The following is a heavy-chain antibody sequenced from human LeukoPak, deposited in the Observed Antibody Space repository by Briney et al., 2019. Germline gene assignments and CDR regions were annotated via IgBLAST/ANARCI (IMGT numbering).Heavy chain of an antibody. J-gene: IGHJ6*03. Sequence: ASVKVSCKASGYKFTSYGISWVRQAPGQGLEWMGWISGYNGNTNYAQKFQGRVTMTTDTSTSTAYMELRSLRSDDTAVYYCAREGYCSGGSCLRVLRVDYHMDVWGKGTTVTVSS. CDR3: AREGYCSGGSCLRVLRVDYHMDV. CDR2: ISGYNGNT. D-gene: IGHD2-15*01. V-gene: IGHV1-18*01. CDR1: GYKFTSYG.